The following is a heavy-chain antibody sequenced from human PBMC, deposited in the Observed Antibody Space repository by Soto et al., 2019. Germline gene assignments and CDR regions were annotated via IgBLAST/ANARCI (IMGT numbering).Heavy chain of an antibody. CDR1: GYTFTSYA. CDR2: INAGNGNT. CDR3: AIAQYYYDSSGYYLNDAFDI. V-gene: IGHV1-3*01. D-gene: IGHD3-22*01. Sequence: GASVKVSCKASGYTFTSYAMHWVRQAPGQRLEWMGWINAGNGNTKYSQKFQGRVTITRDTSASTAYMELSSLRSEDTAVYYCAIAQYYYDSSGYYLNDAFDIWGQGTMVTVSS. J-gene: IGHJ3*02.